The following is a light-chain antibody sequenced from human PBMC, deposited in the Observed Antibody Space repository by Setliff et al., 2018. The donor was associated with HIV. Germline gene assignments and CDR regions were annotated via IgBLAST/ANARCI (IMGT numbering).Light chain of an antibody. J-gene: IGLJ1*01. CDR1: SNDVGAFNY. V-gene: IGLV2-14*01. Sequence: QSALTQPASVPGSPGQSITISCTGTSNDVGAFNYVSWYQQHPGKAPKLIIYEVNSRPSGVSNRFSGSKSDNTASLTISGLQAEDEADYYCSSYTRSATYVFGTGTKVTVL. CDR3: SSYTRSATYV. CDR2: EVN.